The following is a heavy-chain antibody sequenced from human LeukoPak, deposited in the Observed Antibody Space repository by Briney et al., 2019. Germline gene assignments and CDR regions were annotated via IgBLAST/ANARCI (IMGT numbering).Heavy chain of an antibody. D-gene: IGHD1-1*01. CDR3: AREGTSGTHLNWFDP. CDR2: IYGSGST. J-gene: IGHJ5*02. CDR1: GGSISSYY. Sequence: PSETLSLTCTVSGGSISSYYWSWIRQPPGKWLEWIGHIYGSGSTNYNPSLKSRVTLSVDTSKNQFSLKLSSVTAADTAVYYCAREGTSGTHLNWFDPWGQGTLVTVSS. V-gene: IGHV4-59*01.